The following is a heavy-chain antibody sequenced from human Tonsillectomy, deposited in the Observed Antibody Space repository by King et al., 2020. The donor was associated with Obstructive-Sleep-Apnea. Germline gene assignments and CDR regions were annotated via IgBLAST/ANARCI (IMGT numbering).Heavy chain of an antibody. CDR2: IVGSGAKT. CDR3: VKTDRNSYGYSDY. D-gene: IGHD5-18*01. V-gene: IGHV3-23*04. CDR1: GFTFSSFA. J-gene: IGHJ4*02. Sequence: VQLVESGGGLVHPGGSLRLSCAASGFTFSSFAMSWVRQAPGKGLEWVSTIVGSGAKTYYVDSVKGRFTISRDNSKNRLYVQMNSLRADDTAVYYCVKTDRNSYGYSDYWGQGTLVTVSS.